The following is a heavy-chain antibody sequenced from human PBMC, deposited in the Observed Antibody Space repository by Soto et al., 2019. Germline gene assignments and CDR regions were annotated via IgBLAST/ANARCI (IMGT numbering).Heavy chain of an antibody. J-gene: IGHJ3*02. CDR2: INPATGAA. CDR1: GYPVTAYY. Sequence: QLHLVQSGAVVKKPGASVTVSCSASGYPVTAYYMHWVRQAPGRGLEWMGGINPATGAAKYTQTFQGRVTMSRDTSTSTAFMELSGLTSDDTAVFDCARGGGVGVAGSAAFDMWGQGTLVTVSS. D-gene: IGHD6-19*01. V-gene: IGHV1-2*02. CDR3: ARGGGVGVAGSAAFDM.